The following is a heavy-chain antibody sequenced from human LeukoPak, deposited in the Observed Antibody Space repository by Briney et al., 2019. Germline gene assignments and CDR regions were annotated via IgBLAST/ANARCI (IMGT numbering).Heavy chain of an antibody. CDR1: GVSFSSFS. J-gene: IGHJ3*01. Sequence: GGSLRHSCAASGVSFSSFSMNWVRKAPGKGLELVSYISRDSGVTYYADSVRGRFTISRDNTQNSLSLQVSCVRPDDTAIYYCARDHDCAFNVRGQGTMVSVSS. D-gene: IGHD1-1*01. CDR2: ISRDSGVT. CDR3: ARDHDCAFNV. V-gene: IGHV3-48*01.